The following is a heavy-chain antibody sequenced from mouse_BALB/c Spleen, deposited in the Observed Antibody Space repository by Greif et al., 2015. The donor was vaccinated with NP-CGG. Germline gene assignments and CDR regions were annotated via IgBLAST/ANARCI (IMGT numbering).Heavy chain of an antibody. V-gene: IGHV5-12-1*01. CDR3: ARQKGGYYDLGGVGDY. Sequence: EVKLVESGGGLVKPGGSLKLSCAASGFAFSSYDMSWVRQTPEKRLEWVAYISSGGGSTYYPDTVKGRFTISRDNAKNTLYLQMSSLKSEDTAMYYCARQKGGYYDLGGVGDYWGQGTSVTVSS. CDR2: ISSGGGST. J-gene: IGHJ4*01. D-gene: IGHD2-4*01. CDR1: GFAFSSYD.